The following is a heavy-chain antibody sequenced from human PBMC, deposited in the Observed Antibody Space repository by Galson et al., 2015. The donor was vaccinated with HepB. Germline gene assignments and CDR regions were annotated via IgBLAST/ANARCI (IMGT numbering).Heavy chain of an antibody. J-gene: IGHJ2*01. CDR2: ISSSSSYT. V-gene: IGHV3-11*06. D-gene: IGHD5/OR15-5a*01. Sequence: SLRLSCAASGFTFSDYYMSWIRQAPGKGLEWVSYISSSSSYTNYADSVKGRFTISRDNAKNSLYLQMNSLRAEDTAVYYCARTNSVLRYFDLWGRGTLVTVSS. CDR1: GFTFSDYY. CDR3: ARTNSVLRYFDL.